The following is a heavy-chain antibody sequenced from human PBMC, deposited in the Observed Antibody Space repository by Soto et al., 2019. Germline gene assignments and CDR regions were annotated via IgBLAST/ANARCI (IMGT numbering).Heavy chain of an antibody. CDR1: GYTFSDYF. V-gene: IGHV1-69-2*01. D-gene: IGHD3-22*01. CDR2: VDPEDGDT. CDR3: AFATSGYYGGFDF. Sequence: EVRLVQSGAEVKKPGATVKISCRVSGYTFSDYFLHWIRQAPGKGLEWVGHVDPEDGDTINAEKLQGRIAIVADKSIDTAYMELSSLAYEDTAVYYCAFATSGYYGGFDFWGQGTVVTVSS. J-gene: IGHJ3*01.